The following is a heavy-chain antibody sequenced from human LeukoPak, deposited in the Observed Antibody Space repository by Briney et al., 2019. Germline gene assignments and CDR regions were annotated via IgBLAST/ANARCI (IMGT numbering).Heavy chain of an antibody. CDR1: GFTFSSYA. D-gene: IGHD1-26*01. CDR2: ISGSGGST. Sequence: GGSLRLSCAASGFTFSSYAMSWVRQAPGKGLEWVSAISGSGGSTYYADSVKGRFTISRGNSKNTPYLQMNSLRAEDTAVYYCAKDYSGSHHFDCWGQGTLVTVSS. V-gene: IGHV3-23*01. CDR3: AKDYSGSHHFDC. J-gene: IGHJ4*02.